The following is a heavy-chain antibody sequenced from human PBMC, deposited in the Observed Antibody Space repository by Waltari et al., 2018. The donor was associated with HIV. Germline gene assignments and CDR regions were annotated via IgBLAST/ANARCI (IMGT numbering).Heavy chain of an antibody. CDR1: GFTFSSYE. J-gene: IGHJ4*02. D-gene: IGHD3-10*01. CDR2: ISSSGSTI. V-gene: IGHV3-48*03. Sequence: EVQLVESGGGLVQPGGSLRLSCAASGFTFSSYEMNWVRQAPGKGLEVVSYISSSGSTIYNADSVKGRCTISRDNAKNSLYLQMNSLRAEDTAVYYCVRGTTSMVRGVLRAYWGQGTLVTVSS. CDR3: VRGTTSMVRGVLRAY.